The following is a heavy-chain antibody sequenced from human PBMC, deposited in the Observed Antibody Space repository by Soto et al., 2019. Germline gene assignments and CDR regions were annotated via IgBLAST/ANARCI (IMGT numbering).Heavy chain of an antibody. Sequence: QVQLVESGGGVVQPGRSLRLSCAASGFIFNGYGLHWVRQAPGKGLEWVAMISYDGSNKYYADSVKGRFTISRDNSKNTMYLQMNSLRPEDTAVYYCAREGNGYKYYVDYWGQGTLVTVSS. CDR3: AREGNGYKYYVDY. J-gene: IGHJ4*02. D-gene: IGHD5-12*01. V-gene: IGHV3-30*04. CDR2: ISYDGSNK. CDR1: GFIFNGYG.